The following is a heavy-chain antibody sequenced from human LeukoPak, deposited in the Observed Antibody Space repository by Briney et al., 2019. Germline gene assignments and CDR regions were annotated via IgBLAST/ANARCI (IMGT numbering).Heavy chain of an antibody. CDR1: GFTASNNY. D-gene: IGHD1-26*01. J-gene: IGHJ3*02. CDR2: IYSGGST. CDR3: ARVGWELLRYNAFDI. Sequence: GSLRLSCAASGFTASNNYMNWVRQAPGKGLGGVSVIYSGGSTYYADSVKGRFTISRDNSKNTLYLQMNNLRAEDTAVYYCARVGWELLRYNAFDIWGQGTMVTVSS. V-gene: IGHV3-66*01.